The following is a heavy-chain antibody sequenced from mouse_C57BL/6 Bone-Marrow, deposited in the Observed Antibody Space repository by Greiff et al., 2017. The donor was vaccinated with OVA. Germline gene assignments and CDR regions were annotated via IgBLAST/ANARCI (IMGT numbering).Heavy chain of an antibody. J-gene: IGHJ3*01. D-gene: IGHD2-2*01. CDR2: FHPYNDDT. V-gene: IGHV1-47*01. Sequence: QVQLKESGAELVKPGASVKMSCKASGYTFTTYPIEWMKQNHGKSLEWIGNFHPYNDDTKYNEKFKGKATLTVEKSSSTVYLELSRLTSDDSAVYYCARPGGYDWDWFAYWGQGTLVTVSA. CDR3: ARPGGYDWDWFAY. CDR1: GYTFTTYP.